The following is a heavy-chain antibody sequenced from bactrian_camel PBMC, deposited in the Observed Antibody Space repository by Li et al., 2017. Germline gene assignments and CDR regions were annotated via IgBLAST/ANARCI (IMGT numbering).Heavy chain of an antibody. CDR3: AASVDAGTWSY. D-gene: IGHD6*01. J-gene: IGHJ4*01. CDR2: VSRAGTPA. CDR1: GSIVSTMC. V-gene: IGHV3-2*01. Sequence: HVQLVESGGGSVQAGRSLRLSCASSGSIVSTMCMGWVRQAPGKGLEYVASVSRAGTPAYYADSVKGRFTISRDNAKNTVYLQMNTLKSEDTALYYCAASVDAGTWSYWGQATQVTVS.